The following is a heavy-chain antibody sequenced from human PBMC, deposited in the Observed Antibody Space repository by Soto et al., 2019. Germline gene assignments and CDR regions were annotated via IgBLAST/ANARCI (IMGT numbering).Heavy chain of an antibody. CDR2: IYPGDSDT. V-gene: IGHV5-51*01. CDR1: GYSFTSYW. D-gene: IGHD3-10*01. J-gene: IGHJ6*02. Sequence: ESLKISCKGSGYSFTSYWIGWVRQMPWKGLEWMGIIYPGDSDTRYSPSFQGQVTISADKSISTAYLQWSSLKASDTAMYYCAGGGVRGVITRTRDYYGMDVWGQGTTVTVSS. CDR3: AGGGVRGVITRTRDYYGMDV.